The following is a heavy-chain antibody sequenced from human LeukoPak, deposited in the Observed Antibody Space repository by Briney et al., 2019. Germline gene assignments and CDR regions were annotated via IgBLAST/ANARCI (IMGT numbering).Heavy chain of an antibody. D-gene: IGHD3-10*01. V-gene: IGHV1-18*01. CDR3: ARSLGRFGELYDAFDI. Sequence: AASVKVSCKASGYTFIGYGITWVRQAPGQGLEWMGWISTYNGNTNYAQNLQGRVTMTTDTSTSTTYMELRSLRSDDTAVYYCARSLGRFGELYDAFDIWGQGTMVTVSS. CDR2: ISTYNGNT. J-gene: IGHJ3*02. CDR1: GYTFIGYG.